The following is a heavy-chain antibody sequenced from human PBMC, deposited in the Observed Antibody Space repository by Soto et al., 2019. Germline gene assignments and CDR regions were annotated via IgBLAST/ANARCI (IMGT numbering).Heavy chain of an antibody. J-gene: IGHJ4*02. CDR3: ARTISPNYYDSSGFYFDY. Sequence: QVQLVESGGGVVQPGRSLRLSCAASGFTFSSYAMHWVRQAPGKGLEWVAVISYDGSNKYYADSVKGRFTISRDNSKNTLYLQMNSLRAEDTAVYYCARTISPNYYDSSGFYFDYWGQGTLVTVSS. CDR1: GFTFSSYA. CDR2: ISYDGSNK. V-gene: IGHV3-30-3*01. D-gene: IGHD3-22*01.